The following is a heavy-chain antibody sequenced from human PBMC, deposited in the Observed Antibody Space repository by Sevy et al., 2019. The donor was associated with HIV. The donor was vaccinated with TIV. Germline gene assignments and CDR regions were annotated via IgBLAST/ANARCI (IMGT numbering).Heavy chain of an antibody. V-gene: IGHV3-9*01. D-gene: IGHD6-19*01. J-gene: IGHJ5*02. CDR3: AKDPLPTGQWLGGWFDP. CDR1: GFTFDDYA. CDR2: ISWNSGSI. Sequence: GGSLRLSCAASGFTFDDYAMHWVRQAPGKGLEWVSGISWNSGSIGYADSVKGRFTISRDNAKNSLYLQMNSLRAEDTALYYCAKDPLPTGQWLGGWFDPWGQGTLVTVSS.